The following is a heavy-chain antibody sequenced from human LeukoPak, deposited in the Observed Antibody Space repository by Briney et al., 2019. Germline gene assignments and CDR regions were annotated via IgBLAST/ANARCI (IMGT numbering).Heavy chain of an antibody. CDR3: ARGDRPDSSGYYLFDY. J-gene: IGHJ4*02. CDR1: GDSVSSNSAA. V-gene: IGHV6-1*01. D-gene: IGHD3-22*01. CDR2: TYYRSKWYN. Sequence: SQTLSLTCAISGDSVSSNSAAWNWIRQSPPRGLEWLGRTYYRSKWYNDYAVSVKSRITINPDTSKNQFSLQLNSVTPEDTAVYYCARGDRPDSSGYYLFDYWGQGTLVTVSS.